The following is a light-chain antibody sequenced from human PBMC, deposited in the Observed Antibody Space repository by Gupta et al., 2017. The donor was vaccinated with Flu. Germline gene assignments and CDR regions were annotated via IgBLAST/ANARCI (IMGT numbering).Light chain of an antibody. CDR1: RGIRND. V-gene: IGKV1-17*02. CDR2: ATS. J-gene: IGKJ4*01. CDR3: LQHKTDPLT. Sequence: PSSLSASVGDRVIITCRASRGIRNDLGWYQQKRGRAPKRLIYATSTLQSGVPSRFSGSGSGTQFTRTISNLKPEDFASYFCLQHKTDPLTFGGGTTVEIK.